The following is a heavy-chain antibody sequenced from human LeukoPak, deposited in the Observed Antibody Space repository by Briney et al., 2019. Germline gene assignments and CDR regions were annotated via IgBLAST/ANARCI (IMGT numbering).Heavy chain of an antibody. V-gene: IGHV3-66*01. Sequence: GGSLRLSCAASGFTVSSNYMSWVRQAPGKGLEWVSVIYSGGSTYYADSVKGRFTISRDNSKNTLYLQMNSLRAEDTAVYYCARDPVDDSSGYYYLYWGQGTLVTVSS. CDR3: ARDPVDDSSGYYYLY. CDR1: GFTVSSNY. CDR2: IYSGGST. D-gene: IGHD3-22*01. J-gene: IGHJ4*02.